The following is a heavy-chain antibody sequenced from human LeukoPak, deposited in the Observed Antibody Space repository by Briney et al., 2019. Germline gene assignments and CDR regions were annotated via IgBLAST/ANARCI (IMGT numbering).Heavy chain of an antibody. Sequence: GGSLRLSCAVPGITVSSNYISWVRQAPVKGLEWVSVVYSGGSTYYAASVKGRFTISRDTSKNTLYLQMNNLRAEDTAVYYCAIIHSYGHAWGQGTLVTVSS. V-gene: IGHV3-66*01. CDR1: GITVSSNY. CDR3: AIIHSYGHA. J-gene: IGHJ5*02. CDR2: VYSGGST. D-gene: IGHD5-18*01.